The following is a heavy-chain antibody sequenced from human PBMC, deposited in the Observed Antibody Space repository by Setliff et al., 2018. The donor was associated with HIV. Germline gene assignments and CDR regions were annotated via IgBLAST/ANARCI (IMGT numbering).Heavy chain of an antibody. CDR1: DYTFSTYW. V-gene: IGHV5-51*01. CDR2: IYPDDSNI. CDR3: ARRDGRSMNAFQI. J-gene: IGHJ3*01. D-gene: IGHD6-13*01. Sequence: LKISCKALDYTFSTYWIGWVRQMPGEGLEWMGVIYPDDSNIRYNPSFQSQVTISADKSIATAYLEIHNLKASDTATYYCARRDGRSMNAFQIWGPGTKVTVS.